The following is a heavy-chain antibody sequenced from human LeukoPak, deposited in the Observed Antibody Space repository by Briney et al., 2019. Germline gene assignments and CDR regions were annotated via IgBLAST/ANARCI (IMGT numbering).Heavy chain of an antibody. CDR2: IYYSGST. V-gene: IGHV4-59*01. D-gene: IGHD2-15*01. J-gene: IGHJ4*02. CDR1: GFTFSNVW. Sequence: GSLRLSCTASGFTFSNVWLSWVRQAPGKGLEWIGYIYYSGSTNYNPSLKSRVTISVDTSKNQFSLKLSSVTAADTAVYYCARGRSTYCPVDWGQGTLVTVSS. CDR3: ARGRSTYCPVD.